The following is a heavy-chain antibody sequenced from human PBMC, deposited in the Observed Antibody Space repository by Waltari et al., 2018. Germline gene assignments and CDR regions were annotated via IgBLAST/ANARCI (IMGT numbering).Heavy chain of an antibody. CDR2: IIPIFGTA. CDR3: ARPYGDADNYWFDP. D-gene: IGHD4-17*01. V-gene: IGHV1-69*01. CDR1: GGPSSTYA. Sequence: QVQLVQSGAEVKKPGSSVKLSCKASGGPSSTYAISWWPRAPGQGLEWMGGIIPIFGTANYAQKFQGRVTITADESTSTAYMELSSLRSEDTAVYYCARPYGDADNYWFDPWGQGTLVTVSS. J-gene: IGHJ5*02.